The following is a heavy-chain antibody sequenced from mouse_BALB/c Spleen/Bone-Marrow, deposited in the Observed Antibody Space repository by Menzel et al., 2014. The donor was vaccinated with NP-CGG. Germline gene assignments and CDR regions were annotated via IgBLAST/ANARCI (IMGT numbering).Heavy chain of an antibody. CDR3: ARGLYGNSGY. J-gene: IGHJ2*01. D-gene: IGHD2-1*01. Sequence: QVQLQQSGAELVKPGASVELSCKASGYTFTSYWMHWVKQRPGQGLEWSGEIDPSDSYTNYNQKFKGKATLTVDKSSSTAYMQLSSLTSEDSAVYYCARGLYGNSGYWGQGTPLTVAS. CDR2: IDPSDSYT. V-gene: IGHV1-69*02. CDR1: GYTFTSYW.